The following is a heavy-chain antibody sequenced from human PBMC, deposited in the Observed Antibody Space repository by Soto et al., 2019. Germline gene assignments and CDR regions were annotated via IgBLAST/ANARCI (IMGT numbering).Heavy chain of an antibody. CDR3: ARGECPDAWDL. CDR1: GGTFSSYA. V-gene: IGHV1-69*01. D-gene: IGHD3-3*01. J-gene: IGHJ3*01. Sequence: QVQLVQSGAEVKKPGSSVKVSCKASGGTFSSYAISWVRQAPGQGLEWMGVIIPIFGTANYAQKFQGRVTTTADESTSTDYMELSSLRAEDTGVYYGARGECPDAWDLGGEGTMVTFSS. CDR2: IIPIFGTA.